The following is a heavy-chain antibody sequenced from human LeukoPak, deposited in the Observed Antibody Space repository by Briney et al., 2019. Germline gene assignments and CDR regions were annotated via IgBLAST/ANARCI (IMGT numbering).Heavy chain of an antibody. CDR3: ARTVTTSSYYFDY. Sequence: ASVKVSCKASGYTFTTYGVSWVRHAPGQGLEWMGWISGYDGNTNYAQKLRGRVTMTTDTSTSTAYMDLGSLRSDDTALYYCARTVTTSSYYFDYWGQGTLVTVSS. V-gene: IGHV1-18*01. CDR1: GYTFTTYG. CDR2: ISGYDGNT. J-gene: IGHJ4*02. D-gene: IGHD4-17*01.